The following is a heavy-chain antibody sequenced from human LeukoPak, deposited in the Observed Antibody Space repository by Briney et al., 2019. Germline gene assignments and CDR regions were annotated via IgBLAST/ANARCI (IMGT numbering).Heavy chain of an antibody. CDR3: SRAWRWLGDYDY. CDR1: GYTFTGYY. Sequence: ASVKVSCKASGYTFTGYYMHWVRQAPGQGLEWMGWINPNSGGTNYAQKFQGRVTMTRDTSISTAYMELSRLRSDDTAVFYCSRAWRWLGDYDYWGQGTLVTVSS. CDR2: INPNSGGT. J-gene: IGHJ4*02. V-gene: IGHV1-2*02. D-gene: IGHD3-10*01.